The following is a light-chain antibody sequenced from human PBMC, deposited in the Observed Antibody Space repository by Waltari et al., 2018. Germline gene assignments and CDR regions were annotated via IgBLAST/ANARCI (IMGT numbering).Light chain of an antibody. CDR2: GVN. V-gene: IGLV1-40*01. J-gene: IGLJ2*01. Sequence: QSVLTQPPSVSGAPGQRVTISCTGTGSNIGAGYAAPWYQQLPGKAPRLLIYGVNHRRLGVPDRFFGSQSGTSASLAIIGLQAEDEGDYYCQSYDTSRSVVFGGGTKLTVL. CDR3: QSYDTSRSVV. CDR1: GSNIGAGYA.